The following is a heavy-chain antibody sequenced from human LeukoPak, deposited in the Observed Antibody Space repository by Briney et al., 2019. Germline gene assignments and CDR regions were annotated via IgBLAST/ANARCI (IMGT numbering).Heavy chain of an antibody. D-gene: IGHD3-10*01. J-gene: IGHJ5*02. CDR1: GFTFSSYW. CDR3: ARGRGPYGWFDP. V-gene: IGHV3-74*01. CDR2: INGDGSSL. Sequence: GGSLRLSCAASGFTFSSYWMNWVRQAPGKGLVWVARINGDGSSLSYADSVEGRFTISRDNAKNTLYLQMSSLRVEDTGVYYCARGRGPYGWFDPWGQGTLVTVSS.